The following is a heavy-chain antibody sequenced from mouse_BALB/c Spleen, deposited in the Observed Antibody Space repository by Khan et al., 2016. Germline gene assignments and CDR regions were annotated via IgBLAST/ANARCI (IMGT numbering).Heavy chain of an antibody. CDR2: IWGGGST. D-gene: IGHD2-14*01. CDR1: GFSLTDYG. V-gene: IGHV2-6-5*01. J-gene: IGHJ2*01. Sequence: QVQLKQSGPGLVAPSQSLSITCTVSGFSLTDYGVSWIRQPPGKGLVWLGVIWGGGSTYYNSALKSRLSISTDNSKSQVFVKMNSLQSDDTAMYYCASTSTGRYDLDYWCQGTTLTVSS. CDR3: ASTSTGRYDLDY.